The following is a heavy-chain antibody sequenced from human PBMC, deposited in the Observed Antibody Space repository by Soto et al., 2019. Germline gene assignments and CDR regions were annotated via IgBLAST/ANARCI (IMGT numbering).Heavy chain of an antibody. CDR1: GFTFSDYA. J-gene: IGHJ4*02. D-gene: IGHD2-2*01. Sequence: EVQLVESGGGLVQPGGSLRLSCAASGFTFSDYAMNWVRQAPGKGLEWVSYISSSSYSIFYADSVKGRFTVSRDNAKNSLHLQMNSLRDEDTAVYYCARDVDAAQYATSYNDFWGQGTLVTVSS. CDR2: ISSSSYSI. CDR3: ARDVDAAQYATSYNDF. V-gene: IGHV3-48*02.